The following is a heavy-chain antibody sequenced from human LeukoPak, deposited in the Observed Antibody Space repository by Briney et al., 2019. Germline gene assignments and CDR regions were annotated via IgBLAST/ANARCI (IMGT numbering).Heavy chain of an antibody. D-gene: IGHD6-13*01. CDR1: GFTFSSYG. V-gene: IGHV3-23*01. J-gene: IGHJ5*02. Sequence: GGSLRLSCAASGFTFSSYGMSWVRQAPGKGLEWVSAISGSGGSTYYADFVKGRFTISRDNPKNTLYLQMNSLRAEDTAVYYCAKDGIAAAGFLAAGRNWFDPWGQGTLVTVSS. CDR2: ISGSGGST. CDR3: AKDGIAAAGFLAAGRNWFDP.